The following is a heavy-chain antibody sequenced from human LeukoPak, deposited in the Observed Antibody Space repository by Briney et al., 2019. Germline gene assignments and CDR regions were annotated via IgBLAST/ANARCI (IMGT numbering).Heavy chain of an antibody. CDR1: GFTFSSYG. D-gene: IGHD3-22*01. Sequence: GGSLRLSCAASGFTFSSYGMHWVRQAPGKGLEWVAFIRYDGSNKYYADSVKGRFTISRDNSKNTLYLQMNSLRAEDTAVYYCAKDLYYYDSKGTPTDYWGQGTLVTVSS. CDR2: IRYDGSNK. V-gene: IGHV3-30*02. J-gene: IGHJ4*02. CDR3: AKDLYYYDSKGTPTDY.